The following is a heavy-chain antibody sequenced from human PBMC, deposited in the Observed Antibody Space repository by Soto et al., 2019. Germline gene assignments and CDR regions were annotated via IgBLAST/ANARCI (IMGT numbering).Heavy chain of an antibody. V-gene: IGHV3-23*01. Sequence: EMQLLESGGTLVQPGGSLRLSCSASTFTFKIYVMNWVRQAPGKGLEWVAAISGSGGATYYAESVKGRFTVSRDNSKTTLFLQMNSLRVNDTAVYFCATGAPRPPSNYYGSDLWGQGTTVTVS. D-gene: IGHD6-6*01. CDR3: ATGAPRPPSNYYGSDL. J-gene: IGHJ6*02. CDR2: ISGSGGAT. CDR1: TFTFKIYV.